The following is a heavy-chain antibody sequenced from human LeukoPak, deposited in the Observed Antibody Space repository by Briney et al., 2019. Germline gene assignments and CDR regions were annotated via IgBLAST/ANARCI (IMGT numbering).Heavy chain of an antibody. Sequence: GGSLRLSCAASGFSLSLYSMNWVRQAPGKGLEWVSYISSTSRTIYYAESVKGRFTISRDNPKNSLHLQMNSLRAEDTAVYYCARDLRDGYNYALAYWGQGALVTVSS. CDR3: ARDLRDGYNYALAY. V-gene: IGHV3-48*04. CDR1: GFSLSLYS. D-gene: IGHD5-24*01. CDR2: ISSTSRTI. J-gene: IGHJ4*02.